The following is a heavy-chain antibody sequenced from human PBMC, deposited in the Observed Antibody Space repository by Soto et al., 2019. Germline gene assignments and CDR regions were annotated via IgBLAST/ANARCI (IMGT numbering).Heavy chain of an antibody. D-gene: IGHD1-1*01. CDR2: IYYSGST. CDR3: ARAPGSYYYYYMDV. Sequence: SETLSLTCTVSGGSISSYYWSWIRQPPGKGLEWIGYIYYSGSTNYNPSLKSRVTISVDTSKNQFSLKLSSVTAADTAVYYCARAPGSYYYYYMDVWGKGTTVTVSS. CDR1: GGSISSYY. V-gene: IGHV4-59*01. J-gene: IGHJ6*03.